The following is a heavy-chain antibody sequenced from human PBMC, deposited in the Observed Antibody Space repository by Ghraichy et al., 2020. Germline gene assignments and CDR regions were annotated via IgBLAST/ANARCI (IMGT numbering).Heavy chain of an antibody. D-gene: IGHD5-18*01. Sequence: NISCKASGGTFSSYAISWVRKAPGQGLEWMGGIIPIFGTANYAQKFQGRVTITADESTSTAYMELSSLRSEDTAVYYCARDKNGYSYGYLSYYYGMDVWGQGTTVTVSS. J-gene: IGHJ6*02. CDR2: IIPIFGTA. V-gene: IGHV1-69*01. CDR1: GGTFSSYA. CDR3: ARDKNGYSYGYLSYYYGMDV.